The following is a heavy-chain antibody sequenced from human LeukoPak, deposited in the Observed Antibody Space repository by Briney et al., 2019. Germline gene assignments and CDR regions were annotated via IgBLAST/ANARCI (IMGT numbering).Heavy chain of an antibody. CDR3: ARRGGIVVVPAKKYFDY. J-gene: IGHJ4*02. CDR2: INHSGST. D-gene: IGHD2-2*01. V-gene: IGHV4-34*01. CDR1: GGSFSGYY. Sequence: KPSETLSLTCAVYGGSFSGYYWSWIRQPPGKGLEWIGEINHSGSTNYNPSLKSRVTISVDTSKNQFSLKLSSVTAADTAVYYCARRGGIVVVPAKKYFDYWGQGTLVTVSS.